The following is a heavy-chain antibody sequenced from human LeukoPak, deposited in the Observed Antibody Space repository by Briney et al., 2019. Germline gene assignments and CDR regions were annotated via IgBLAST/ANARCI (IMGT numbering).Heavy chain of an antibody. J-gene: IGHJ4*02. CDR2: ISWNSGSI. Sequence: GGSLRLSCEGSGFTFDDYAMHWVRQAPGKGLEWVSGISWNSGSIGYADSVKGRFTISRDNSKNTLYLQMSSLRADDTAVYYCSKKGQSEDYGKPGWGQGTLVTVSS. D-gene: IGHD4-17*01. CDR1: GFTFDDYA. V-gene: IGHV3-9*01. CDR3: SKKGQSEDYGKPG.